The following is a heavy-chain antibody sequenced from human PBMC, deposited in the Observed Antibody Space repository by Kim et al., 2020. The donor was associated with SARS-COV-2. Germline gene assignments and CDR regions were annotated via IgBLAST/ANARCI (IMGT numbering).Heavy chain of an antibody. CDR2: MNPNSGNT. D-gene: IGHD3-10*01. CDR1: GYTFTSYD. CDR3: ARGPDYYGSGSYPGYYYGMDV. Sequence: ASEKVSCKASGYTFTSYDINWVRQATGQGLEWMGWMNPNSGNTGYAQKFQGRVTMTRNTSIITAYMELSSLRSEDTAVYYCARGPDYYGSGSYPGYYYGMDVWGQGTTVTVSS. J-gene: IGHJ6*02. V-gene: IGHV1-8*01.